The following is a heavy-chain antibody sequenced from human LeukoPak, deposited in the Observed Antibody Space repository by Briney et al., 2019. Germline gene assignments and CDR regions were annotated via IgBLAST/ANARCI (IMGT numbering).Heavy chain of an antibody. CDR1: GLTVSTNY. CDR3: ARARGYSYGYFGYNWFDP. J-gene: IGHJ5*02. Sequence: PGGSLRLSCAASGLTVSTNYMSWVRQAPGKGLEWVSVIHSDGNTYYADSVKGRFTISRDNSRNTLHLQMSSQRVEDTAVYYCARARGYSYGYFGYNWFDPWGQGTLVTVSS. V-gene: IGHV3-66*02. D-gene: IGHD5-18*01. CDR2: IHSDGNT.